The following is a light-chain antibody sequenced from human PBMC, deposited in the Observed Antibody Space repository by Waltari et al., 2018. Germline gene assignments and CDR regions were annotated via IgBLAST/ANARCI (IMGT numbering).Light chain of an antibody. V-gene: IGKV2-29*02. CDR1: ESLLFSNGKTY. Sequence: DIVMTQTPLSLSVTPGQPASISCKSGESLLFSNGKTYMYWFLQRPGQSPQLLIYEVSSRLSGVPDRFSGSGSGTDFTLKISRVEAEDVGIYYCMQGIHLPLTFGGGTKVEIK. J-gene: IGKJ4*01. CDR2: EVS. CDR3: MQGIHLPLT.